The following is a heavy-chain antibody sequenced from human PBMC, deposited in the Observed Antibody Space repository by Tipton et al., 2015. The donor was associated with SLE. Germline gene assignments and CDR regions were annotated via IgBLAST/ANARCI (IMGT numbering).Heavy chain of an antibody. CDR3: ARALQNYFDY. Sequence: TLFLTCTVSGGSISSGGYYWSWIRQHPGKGLEWIGYIYYSGSTYYNPSLKSRVTISIDTSKNQFSLKLSSVTAADTAVYYCARALQNYFDYWGQGTLVTVSS. V-gene: IGHV4-31*03. J-gene: IGHJ4*02. CDR1: GGSISSGGYY. CDR2: IYYSGST.